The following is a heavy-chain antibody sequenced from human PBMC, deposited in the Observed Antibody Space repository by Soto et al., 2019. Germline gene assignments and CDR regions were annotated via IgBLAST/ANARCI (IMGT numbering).Heavy chain of an antibody. V-gene: IGHV3-30-3*01. Sequence: QVQLVESGGGVVQPGRSLRLSCAASGFTFSSYAMHWVRQAPGKGLEWVAVISHDGSNKYYAVSVKGRFTISRDNSKNTLYLQMNSLRAEDTAVYYCARVPSSSGRAHFDYWGQGTLVTVSS. CDR3: ARVPSSSGRAHFDY. CDR2: ISHDGSNK. D-gene: IGHD2-15*01. J-gene: IGHJ4*02. CDR1: GFTFSSYA.